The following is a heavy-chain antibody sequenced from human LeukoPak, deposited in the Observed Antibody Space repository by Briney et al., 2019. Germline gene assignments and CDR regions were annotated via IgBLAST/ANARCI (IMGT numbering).Heavy chain of an antibody. V-gene: IGHV3-30*02. D-gene: IGHD3-3*01. CDR2: IRYDGSNK. CDR1: GFTFSSYG. J-gene: IGHJ4*02. Sequence: PGGSLRLSCAAPGFTFSSYGMHWVRQAPGKGLEWVAFIRYDGSNKYYADSVKGRFTISRDNSKNTLYLQMNSLRAEDTAVYYCAKDSYDFWSGYYSTLFDYWGQGTLVTVSS. CDR3: AKDSYDFWSGYYSTLFDY.